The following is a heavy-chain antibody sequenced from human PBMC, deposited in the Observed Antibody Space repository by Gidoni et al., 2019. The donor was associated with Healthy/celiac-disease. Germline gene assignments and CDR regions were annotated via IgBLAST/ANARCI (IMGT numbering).Heavy chain of an antibody. V-gene: IGHV2-5*02. CDR1: GFSPRHRGVG. CDR2: IYWDDDK. CDR3: ARLAVALEVDAFDI. J-gene: IGHJ3*02. Sequence: QITLKEYGPTLVQPTQHITLTCTLSGFSPRHRGVGVGWLRQPPGKALEWLGLIYWDDDKHSRPSLKSRLTITKDTSKTQVVLTVTNMDPVDTATYYCARLAVALEVDAFDIWGQGTMVTVSS. D-gene: IGHD6-19*01.